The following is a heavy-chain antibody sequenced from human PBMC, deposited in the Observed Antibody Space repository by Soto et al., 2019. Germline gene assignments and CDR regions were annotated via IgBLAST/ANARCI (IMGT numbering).Heavy chain of an antibody. J-gene: IGHJ3*02. Sequence: QVQLQQWGAGLLKPSETLSLTCAVYGGSFSGYYWSWIRQPPGKGLEWIGEIDHSGSTNYNPSLKSRVTISVDTSKNQFSRKLSSVTAADTAVYYCARKVVPAARSHAFDIWGQGTMVTVSS. CDR3: ARKVVPAARSHAFDI. CDR1: GGSFSGYY. CDR2: IDHSGST. V-gene: IGHV4-34*01. D-gene: IGHD2-2*01.